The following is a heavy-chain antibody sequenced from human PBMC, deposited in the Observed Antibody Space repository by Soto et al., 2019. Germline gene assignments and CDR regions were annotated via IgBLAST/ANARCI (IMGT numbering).Heavy chain of an antibody. J-gene: IGHJ6*03. Sequence: PGGSLRLSCAASGFTFSSYDMHWVRQATGKGLEWVSAIGTAGDTYYPGSVKGRFTISRENAKNSLYLQMNSLRAGDTAVYYCARGGYSYGYGYYYYYMDVWGKGTTVTVSS. D-gene: IGHD5-18*01. CDR3: ARGGYSYGYGYYYYYMDV. V-gene: IGHV3-13*01. CDR2: IGTAGDT. CDR1: GFTFSSYD.